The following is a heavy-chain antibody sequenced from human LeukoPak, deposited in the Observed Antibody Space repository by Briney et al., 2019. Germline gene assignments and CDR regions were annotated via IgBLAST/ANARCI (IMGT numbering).Heavy chain of an antibody. CDR2: ITYDGSNK. CDR1: GFTFSSYA. Sequence: GRSLRLSCAASGFTFSSYAMHWVRQAPGKGLEWVAVITYDGSNKYYADSMKGRFTISRDNSNNTLFLQMNSLRAEDTAVYYCGRDLETCFGELLGYWGQGTLVTVSS. J-gene: IGHJ4*02. D-gene: IGHD3-10*01. CDR3: GRDLETCFGELLGY. V-gene: IGHV3-30-3*01.